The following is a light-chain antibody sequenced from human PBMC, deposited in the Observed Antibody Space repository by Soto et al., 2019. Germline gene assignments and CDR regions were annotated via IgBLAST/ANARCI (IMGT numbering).Light chain of an antibody. Sequence: QSVLTQSPSASASLGASVNLTCTLSSGHSSYAIAWHQQQPEKGPRYLMKLRSGGSHSKGDGIPDRFSGSSSGAERYLTISSLQSEDEADYYCQTWGTGIVVFGGGTKLTVL. J-gene: IGLJ2*01. CDR3: QTWGTGIVV. CDR2: LRSGGSH. CDR1: SGHSSYA. V-gene: IGLV4-69*01.